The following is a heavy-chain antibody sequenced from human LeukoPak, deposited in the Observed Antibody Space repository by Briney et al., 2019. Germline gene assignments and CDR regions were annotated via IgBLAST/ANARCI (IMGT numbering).Heavy chain of an antibody. V-gene: IGHV4-39*07. D-gene: IGHD4-17*01. Sequence: SETLSLTCSVSGGSISSSSYYWGWIRQPPGKGLEWIGNINYSGSIYYNPSLNSRVTMSVDTSKNQFSLKLSSVTAADTAVYYCARGASNYGDYRYWGQGTLVTVSS. CDR2: INYSGSI. CDR1: GGSISSSSYY. J-gene: IGHJ4*02. CDR3: ARGASNYGDYRY.